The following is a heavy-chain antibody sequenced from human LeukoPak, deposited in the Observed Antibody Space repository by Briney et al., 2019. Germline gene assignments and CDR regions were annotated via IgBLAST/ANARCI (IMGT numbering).Heavy chain of an antibody. CDR3: ARVNFDGSFPEDY. J-gene: IGHJ4*02. Sequence: ASVKVSCKASGYTFTSYAMTWVRQAPGQGLEWMGWINTNTGNPTYAQGFTGRFVFSLDTSVSTAYLQINSLKAEDSAVYYCARVNFDGSFPEDYWGQGTLATVSS. D-gene: IGHD3-9*01. CDR2: INTNTGNP. CDR1: GYTFTSYA. V-gene: IGHV7-4-1*02.